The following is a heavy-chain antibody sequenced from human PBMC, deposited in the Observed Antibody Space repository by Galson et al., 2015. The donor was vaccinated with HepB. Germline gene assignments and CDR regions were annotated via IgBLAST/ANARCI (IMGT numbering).Heavy chain of an antibody. Sequence: SVKVSCKASGYTFTSYYMHWVRQAPGQGLEWMRIINPSGGSTSYAQKFQGRVTMTRDTSTSTVYMELSSLRSEDTAVYYCARDGGCSGGSCYSSVPWVWGQGTLVTVSS. CDR1: GYTFTSYY. CDR3: ARDGGCSGGSCYSSVPWV. D-gene: IGHD2-15*01. V-gene: IGHV1-46*01. J-gene: IGHJ4*02. CDR2: INPSGGST.